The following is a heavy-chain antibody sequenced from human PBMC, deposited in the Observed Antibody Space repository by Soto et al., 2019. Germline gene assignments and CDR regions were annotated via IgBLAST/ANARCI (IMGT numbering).Heavy chain of an antibody. V-gene: IGHV4-39*07. J-gene: IGHJ6*02. Sequence: SETLSLTCSVSGDSIGSSTNYWGWIRQPPGKGLEWIGYIYYSGSTSYNPSLKSRVTMSVDTSKNQFSLRLTSVTAADTAVYFCARGSSSYYDYGMDVWGQGTTVTVSS. CDR3: ARGSSSYYDYGMDV. CDR1: GDSIGSSTNY. D-gene: IGHD6-6*01. CDR2: IYYSGST.